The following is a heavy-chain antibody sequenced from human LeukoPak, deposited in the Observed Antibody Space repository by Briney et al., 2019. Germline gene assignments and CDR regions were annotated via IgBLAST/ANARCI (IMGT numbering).Heavy chain of an antibody. CDR1: GGSISRYY. Sequence: PSETLSLTCTVSGGSISRYYWSWIRRPPGKGLEWIGYIDDSGNTNYNPSLKSQVTISVDKSKNQFSLKLSFVTAADTAMYYCARSDYHNSGSHTVFDAFDIWGQGTMVTVSS. CDR2: IDDSGNT. D-gene: IGHD3-10*01. J-gene: IGHJ3*02. CDR3: ARSDYHNSGSHTVFDAFDI. V-gene: IGHV4-59*01.